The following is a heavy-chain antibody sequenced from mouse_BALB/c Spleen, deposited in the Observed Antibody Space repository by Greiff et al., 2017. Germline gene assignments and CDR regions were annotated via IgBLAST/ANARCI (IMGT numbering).Heavy chain of an antibody. CDR3: ARLTTRNAMDY. J-gene: IGHJ4*01. Sequence: DVKLVESGGDLVKPGGSLKLSCAASGFTFSSYGMSWVRQTPDKRLEWVATISSGGSYTYYPDSVKGRFTISRDNAKNTLYLQMSSLKSEDTAMYYCARLTTRNAMDYWGQGTSVTVSS. D-gene: IGHD1-1*01. V-gene: IGHV5-6*02. CDR1: GFTFSSYG. CDR2: ISSGGSYT.